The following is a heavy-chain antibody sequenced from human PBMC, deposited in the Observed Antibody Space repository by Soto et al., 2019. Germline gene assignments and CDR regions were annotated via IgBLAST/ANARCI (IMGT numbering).Heavy chain of an antibody. J-gene: IGHJ6*02. Sequence: QLVESGGRGVQPGKSLRLSCEASEFTFSSYAMHWVRQAPGRGLEWVALISFDGTKEYYADSVKGRFIISRDNSKSMVYLRMHSLRPEDTAIYYCARPIPRWSYHYGMDVWGQGTTVTVSS. CDR2: ISFDGTKE. CDR3: ARPIPRWSYHYGMDV. CDR1: EFTFSSYA. V-gene: IGHV3-30*03. D-gene: IGHD2-15*01.